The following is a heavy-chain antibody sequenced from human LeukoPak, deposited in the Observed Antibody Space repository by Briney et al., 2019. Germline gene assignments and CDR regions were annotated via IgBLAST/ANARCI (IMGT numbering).Heavy chain of an antibody. Sequence: PSQSLSLAWTVAGPSLSSICTGWVRHPPGKGLEWIGYIYYSGGTNYNTSLKSRVTISVDTSKKQFSLKLGAVTAADTAGYYFAGVMGIAAQQRAFDIWGQGTMVTVSS. CDR1: GPSLSSIC. CDR2: IYYSGGT. CDR3: AGVMGIAAQQRAFDI. V-gene: IGHV4-59*01. J-gene: IGHJ3*02. D-gene: IGHD6-13*01.